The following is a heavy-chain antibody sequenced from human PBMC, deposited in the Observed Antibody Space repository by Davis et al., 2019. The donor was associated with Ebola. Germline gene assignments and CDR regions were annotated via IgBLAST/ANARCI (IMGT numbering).Heavy chain of an antibody. CDR3: ARGSNWNSVGWFDP. V-gene: IGHV3-69-1*01. J-gene: IGHJ5*02. CDR1: GFIFNHYA. D-gene: IGHD1-7*01. CDR2: SSSTGM. Sequence: GESLKISCEGSGFIFNHYAMNWVRQAPGKGLEWVSSSSSTGMYYADSVKGRFTISRDNAKNSLYLQMNSLRAEDTAVYYCARGSNWNSVGWFDPWGQGTLVTVSS.